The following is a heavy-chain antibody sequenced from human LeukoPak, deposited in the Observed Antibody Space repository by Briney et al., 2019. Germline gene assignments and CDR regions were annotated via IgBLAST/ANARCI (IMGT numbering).Heavy chain of an antibody. CDR1: GGTFSSYA. J-gene: IGHJ4*02. Sequence: SVKVSRKASGGTFSSYAISWVRQAPGQGLEWMGGIIPIFGTANYAQKFQGRVTITADKSTSTAYMELSSLRSEDTAVYYCARSGTGAPLDYWGQGTLVTVSS. CDR2: IIPIFGTA. D-gene: IGHD6-13*01. V-gene: IGHV1-69*06. CDR3: ARSGTGAPLDY.